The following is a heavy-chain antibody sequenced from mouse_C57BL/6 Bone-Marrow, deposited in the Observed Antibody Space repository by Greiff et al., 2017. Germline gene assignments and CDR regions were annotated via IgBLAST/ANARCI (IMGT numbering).Heavy chain of an antibody. V-gene: IGHV14-2*01. CDR1: GFNIKDYY. CDR2: IDPEDGET. D-gene: IGHD2-9*01. CDR3: ASLLCLSY. Sequence: EVQLQQSGAELVKPGASVKLSCTASGFNIKDYYMHWVKQRTEQGLEWIGRIDPEDGETKYVPKFQGKATITADPSSNTAYLQPSSLTSEATSVYYCASLLCLSYWGQGTLVTVSA. J-gene: IGHJ3*01.